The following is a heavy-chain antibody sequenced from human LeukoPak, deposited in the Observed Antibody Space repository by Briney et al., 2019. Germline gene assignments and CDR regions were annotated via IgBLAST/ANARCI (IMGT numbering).Heavy chain of an antibody. CDR1: GXTFDDYG. Sequence: GGSLRLSCAASGXTFDDYGVSWVRQAPGKGLEWVSGINWNGGSTGYADSVKGRFTISRDNAKNSLYLQMNSLRAEDTALYYCARGGRFGELLYSEDAFDIWGQGTMVTVSS. D-gene: IGHD3-10*01. CDR3: ARGGRFGELLYSEDAFDI. J-gene: IGHJ3*02. CDR2: INWNGGST. V-gene: IGHV3-20*04.